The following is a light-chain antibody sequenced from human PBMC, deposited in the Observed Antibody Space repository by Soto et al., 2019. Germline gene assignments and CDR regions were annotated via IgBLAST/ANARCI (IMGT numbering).Light chain of an antibody. Sequence: DIQMTQSPSSLSASVGDRVTITCRASQDINNYLAWYQTKPGKPPKLLLYAAATVQSGVPSRFSGGGSGTDYTLTMNSLQPEDVATYYCHSYNNGTTVTFC. CDR2: AAA. CDR3: HSYNNGTTVT. J-gene: IGKJ5*01. V-gene: IGKV1-27*01. CDR1: QDINNY.